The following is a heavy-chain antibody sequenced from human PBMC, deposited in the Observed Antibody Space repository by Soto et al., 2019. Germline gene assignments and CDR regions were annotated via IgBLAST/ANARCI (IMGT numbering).Heavy chain of an antibody. CDR2: IIPILGIA. Sequence: ASVKVSCKASGGTFSSYTISWVRQAPGQGLEWMGRIIPILGIANYAQKFQGRVTITADKSTSTAYMELSSLRSEDTAVYYCARDLLYCTNGVCPWGQGTLVTVSS. V-gene: IGHV1-69*04. D-gene: IGHD2-8*01. CDR3: ARDLLYCTNGVCP. CDR1: GGTFSSYT. J-gene: IGHJ5*02.